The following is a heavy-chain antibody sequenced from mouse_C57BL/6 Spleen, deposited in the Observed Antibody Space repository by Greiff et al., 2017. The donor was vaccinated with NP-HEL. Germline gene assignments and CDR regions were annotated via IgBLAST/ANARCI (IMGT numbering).Heavy chain of an antibody. Sequence: EVHLVESGGGLVKPGGSLKLSCAASGFTFSDYGMHWVRQAPEQGLEWVAYISSGSSTIYYADTVKGRFTFSRDNAKNTLFLQMTSLRSEDAAMYYCARAGIYYGYDVAYWGQGTLVTVSA. V-gene: IGHV5-17*01. J-gene: IGHJ3*01. D-gene: IGHD2-2*01. CDR2: ISSGSSTI. CDR3: ARAGIYYGYDVAY. CDR1: GFTFSDYG.